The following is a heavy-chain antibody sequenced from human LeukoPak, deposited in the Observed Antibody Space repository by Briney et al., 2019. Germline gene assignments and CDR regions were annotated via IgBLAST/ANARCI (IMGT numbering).Heavy chain of an antibody. CDR1: GFTFSSFD. CDR2: IGTAGDT. CDR3: ARGDTTTGYFDY. Sequence: PGGSLRLSCAASGFTFSSFDMHWVRQATGKGLEWVSSIGTAGDTYYQGSVKGRFTVSRENAKNSLYLQMNNLRAGDAAVYHCARGDTTTGYFDYWGQGTLVTVSS. V-gene: IGHV3-13*01. D-gene: IGHD5-18*01. J-gene: IGHJ4*02.